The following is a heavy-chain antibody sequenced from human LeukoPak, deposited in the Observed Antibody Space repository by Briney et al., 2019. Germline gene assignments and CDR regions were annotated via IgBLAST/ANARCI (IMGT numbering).Heavy chain of an antibody. CDR3: ATVAVAGLRGFYY. CDR2: ISSSSSYI. D-gene: IGHD6-19*01. V-gene: IGHV3-21*04. J-gene: IGHJ4*02. CDR1: GFTFSSYS. Sequence: GGSLRLSCAASGFTFSSYSMNWVRQAPGKGLEWVSSISSSSSYIYYADSVKGRFTISRDNAKNSLYLQMNSLRAEDTAVYYCATVAVAGLRGFYYWGQGTLVTVSS.